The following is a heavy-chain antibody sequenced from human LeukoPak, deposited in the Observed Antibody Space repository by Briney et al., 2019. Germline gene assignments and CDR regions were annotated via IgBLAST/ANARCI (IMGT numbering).Heavy chain of an antibody. CDR2: IRYDGSNK. D-gene: IGHD1-26*01. CDR3: AKDLSPMVGAKTFDY. J-gene: IGHJ4*02. V-gene: IGHV3-30*02. CDR1: GFTFSNYG. Sequence: GGSLRLSCAASGFTFSNYGMHWVRDAPGKGQEWVAFIRYDGSNKYYADSVKGRFTISRDNSKNTLYLQMNSLRAEDTAVYFCAKDLSPMVGAKTFDYWGQGTLVTVSS.